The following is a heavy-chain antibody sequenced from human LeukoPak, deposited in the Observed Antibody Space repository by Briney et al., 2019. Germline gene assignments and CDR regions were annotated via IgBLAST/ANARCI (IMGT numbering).Heavy chain of an antibody. CDR3: ARGDSTGDY. D-gene: IGHD1-14*01. CDR2: ISYDGSNN. V-gene: IGHV3-30-3*01. Sequence: GGSLRLSCAAPGFTLSKAWMNWVRQAPGKGLEWVAVISYDGSNNFYADSVKGRFTISRDNSRNTLYLQMNSLRDEDTAVYYCARGDSTGDYWGQGTLVTVSS. J-gene: IGHJ4*02. CDR1: GFTLSKAW.